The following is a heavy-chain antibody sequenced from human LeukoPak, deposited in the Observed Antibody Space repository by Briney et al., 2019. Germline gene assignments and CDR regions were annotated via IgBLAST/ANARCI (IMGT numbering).Heavy chain of an antibody. J-gene: IGHJ6*02. CDR2: IYYSGST. CDR1: GGSISSGSYY. Sequence: SETLSLTCTVSGGSISSGSYYWGWIRQPPGKGLEWIGSIYYSGSTYYNPSLKSRVTISVDTSKNQFSLKLSSVTAADTAAYYCARRSGRDHYGMDVWGQGTTVTVSS. V-gene: IGHV4-39*01. D-gene: IGHD2-15*01. CDR3: ARRSGRDHYGMDV.